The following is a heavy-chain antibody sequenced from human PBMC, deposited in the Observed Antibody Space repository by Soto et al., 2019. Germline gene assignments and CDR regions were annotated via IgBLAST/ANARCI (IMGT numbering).Heavy chain of an antibody. J-gene: IGHJ5*02. CDR2: INHSGRT. V-gene: IGHV4-34*01. CDR1: GGSFSGYY. CDR3: ARGGSTSRIAGRRSNRFDP. D-gene: IGHD2-15*01. Sequence: QVQLQQWGAGLLKPSETLSLTCAVYGGSFSGYYWSWIRQPPGKGLEWIGEINHSGRTKYNPSRKSRVNISVNTSKNQFSLKLSAVNAADTAVYYCARGGSTSRIAGRRSNRFDPWGQGTLVTVSS.